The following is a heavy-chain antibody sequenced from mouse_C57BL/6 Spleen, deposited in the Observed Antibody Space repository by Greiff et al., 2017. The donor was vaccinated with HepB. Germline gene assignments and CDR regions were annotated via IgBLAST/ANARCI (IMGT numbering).Heavy chain of an antibody. Sequence: QVQLKESGPGLVAPSQSLSITCTVSGFSLTSYGVSWVRQPPGKGLEWLGVIWGDGSTNYHSALISRLSISKDNSKSQVFLKLNSLQTDDTATYYCAKGIFTTVVAKGLDWYFDVWGTGTTVTVSS. CDR2: IWGDGST. CDR1: GFSLTSYG. J-gene: IGHJ1*03. CDR3: AKGIFTTVVAKGLDWYFDV. D-gene: IGHD1-1*01. V-gene: IGHV2-3*01.